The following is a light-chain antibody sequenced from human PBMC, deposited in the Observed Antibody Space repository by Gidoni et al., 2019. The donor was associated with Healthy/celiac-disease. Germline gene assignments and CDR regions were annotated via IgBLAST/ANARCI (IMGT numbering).Light chain of an antibody. Sequence: EIVFTQSPGTLSLSPGERATLTCRASQSVSSSYLAWYEQKPGQAPRLLIYGASSRATGIPDRFSGSGSGTDFNLTISRLEPEDFAVYYWQQYGSSPPYTFGQGTKLEIK. V-gene: IGKV3-20*01. CDR3: QQYGSSPPYT. CDR1: QSVSSSY. J-gene: IGKJ2*01. CDR2: GAS.